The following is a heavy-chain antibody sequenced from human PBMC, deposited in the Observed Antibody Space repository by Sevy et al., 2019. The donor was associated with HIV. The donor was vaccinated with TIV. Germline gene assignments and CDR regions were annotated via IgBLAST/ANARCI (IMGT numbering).Heavy chain of an antibody. J-gene: IGHJ4*02. D-gene: IGHD4-17*01. CDR1: GFTFSSYE. CDR2: ISNSGSTI. CDR3: ARDLPPSATTVPHFDY. Sequence: GGSLRLSCTASGFTFSSYEMNWDRQAPGKGLEWVSYISNSGSTIHYSHSVKGRFTISRDNAKNSLYLQMNSLRAEDTAVYYCARDLPPSATTVPHFDYWGRGTLVTVSS. V-gene: IGHV3-48*03.